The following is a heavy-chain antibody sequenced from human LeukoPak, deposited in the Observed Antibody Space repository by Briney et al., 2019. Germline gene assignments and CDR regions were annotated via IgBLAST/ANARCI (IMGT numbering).Heavy chain of an antibody. D-gene: IGHD6-13*01. CDR1: GYTFTSYY. Sequence: ASVKVSCKASGYTFTSYYMHWVRQAPGQGLEWMGIINPSGGSTSYAQKFQGRVTMTRDTSTSTVYMELSSLRSEDTAVYYCARDLAAAGTDYYYYYGMDVWGQGTTVTVSS. J-gene: IGHJ6*02. CDR2: INPSGGST. CDR3: ARDLAAAGTDYYYYYGMDV. V-gene: IGHV1-46*01.